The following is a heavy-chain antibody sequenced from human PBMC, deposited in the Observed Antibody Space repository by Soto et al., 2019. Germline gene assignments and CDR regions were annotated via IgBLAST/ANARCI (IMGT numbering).Heavy chain of an antibody. CDR3: AKGKISTTTYTSFDS. CDR2: FSGHGGGT. V-gene: IGHV3-23*01. CDR1: GFTFSRFA. D-gene: IGHD1-26*01. Sequence: GGSLRLSCEASGFTFSRFAMSWVRQTPGKGLEWVSTFSGHGGGTYYADYVKGRFTISRDNFKSAVHLQMNSLRAEDTAIYYCAKGKISTTTYTSFDSWGRGTLVTVSS. J-gene: IGHJ5*01.